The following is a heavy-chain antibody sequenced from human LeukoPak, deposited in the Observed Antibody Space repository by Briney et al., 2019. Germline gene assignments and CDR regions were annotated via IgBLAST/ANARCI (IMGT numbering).Heavy chain of an antibody. CDR1: GGSFSGYY. V-gene: IGHV4-34*01. J-gene: IGHJ6*03. CDR2: INHSGST. Sequence: PSETLSLTCAVYGGSFSGYYWSWIRQPPGKGLEWIGEINHSGSTNYNPSLKSRVTISVDTSKNQFSLKLSSVTAADTAVYYCGRAYYYYYMDVWGKGTTVTVSS. CDR3: GRAYYYYYMDV.